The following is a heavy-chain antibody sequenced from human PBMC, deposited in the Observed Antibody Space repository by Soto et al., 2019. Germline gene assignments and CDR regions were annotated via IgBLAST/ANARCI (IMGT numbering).Heavy chain of an antibody. Sequence: VKVSCKASGYTFTSYAMHWVRQAPGQRLEWMGWINAGNGNTKYSQKFQGRVTITRDTSASTAYMELSSLRSEDTAVYYCARDRKSGVGWFDPWRQGTLVTVSS. CDR1: GYTFTSYA. J-gene: IGHJ5*02. CDR2: INAGNGNT. CDR3: ARDRKSGVGWFDP. V-gene: IGHV1-3*01. D-gene: IGHD3-10*01.